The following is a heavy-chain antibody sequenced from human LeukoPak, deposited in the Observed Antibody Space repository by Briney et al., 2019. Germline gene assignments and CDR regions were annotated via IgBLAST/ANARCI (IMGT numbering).Heavy chain of an antibody. Sequence: GESLKISCKVSGYSFTTYWITWVRQMPGKGLGWMGNIDPSDSYTNYSPSYQGHVTIPSDKSISTAYLQWSSLKASDTAMYYCARELRGNGGFDPWGQGTLVTVSS. CDR1: GYSFTTYW. V-gene: IGHV5-10-1*01. CDR3: ARELRGNGGFDP. CDR2: IDPSDSYT. J-gene: IGHJ5*02. D-gene: IGHD3-10*01.